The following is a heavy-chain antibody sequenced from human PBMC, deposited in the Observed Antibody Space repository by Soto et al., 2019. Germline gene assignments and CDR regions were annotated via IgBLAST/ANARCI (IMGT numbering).Heavy chain of an antibody. J-gene: IGHJ4*02. CDR1: GGTFSSYA. CDR2: IIPIFGTA. CDR3: ARIWSDSSGTPGY. Sequence: SVKVSCKASGGTFSSYAISWVRQAPGQGLEWMGGIIPIFGTANYAQKFQGRVTITADESTSTAYMELSSLRSEDTAVYYCARIWSDSSGTPGYWGQGTLVTVSS. V-gene: IGHV1-69*13. D-gene: IGHD3-22*01.